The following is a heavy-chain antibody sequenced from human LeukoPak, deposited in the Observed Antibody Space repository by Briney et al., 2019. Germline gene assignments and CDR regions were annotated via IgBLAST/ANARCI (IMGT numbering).Heavy chain of an antibody. Sequence: SETLSLTCTVSGGSISSYYWSWIRQPPGKELEWIGYIYYSGSTNYNPSLKSRVTISVDTSKNQFSLKLSSVTAADTAVYYCARRTYDSSGYYSTFFDYWGQGTLVTVSS. D-gene: IGHD3-22*01. CDR2: IYYSGST. V-gene: IGHV4-59*08. CDR1: GGSISSYY. CDR3: ARRTYDSSGYYSTFFDY. J-gene: IGHJ4*02.